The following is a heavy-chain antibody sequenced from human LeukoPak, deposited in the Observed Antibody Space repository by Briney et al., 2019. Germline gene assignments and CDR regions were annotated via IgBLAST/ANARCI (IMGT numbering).Heavy chain of an antibody. CDR1: GGSIGTYW. J-gene: IGHJ5*02. CDR3: ARGSDTRHNWIDT. CDR2: LHYSGTA. Sequence: SETLSLTCGVSGGSIGTYWWNWIRQPAGRGLEWIGRLHYSGTANYNPSLKSRVSMSLDMSKNQFFLNLSSVTAADTALDYCARGSDTRHNWIDTWGLGTLVTVSS. D-gene: IGHD2-2*01. V-gene: IGHV4-4*07.